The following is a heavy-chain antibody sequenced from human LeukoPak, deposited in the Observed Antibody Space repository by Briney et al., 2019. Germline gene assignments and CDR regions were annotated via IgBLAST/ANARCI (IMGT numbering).Heavy chain of an antibody. CDR3: ARYTIFGVVNTARYFDY. V-gene: IGHV4-34*01. Sequence: PSETLSLTCAVYGGSFSGYYWSWIRQPPGKGLEWIGEINHSGSTNYNPSLKSRVTMSVDTSKNQFSLKLSSVTAADTAVYYCARYTIFGVVNTARYFDYWGQGTLVTVSS. J-gene: IGHJ4*02. D-gene: IGHD3-3*01. CDR2: INHSGST. CDR1: GGSFSGYY.